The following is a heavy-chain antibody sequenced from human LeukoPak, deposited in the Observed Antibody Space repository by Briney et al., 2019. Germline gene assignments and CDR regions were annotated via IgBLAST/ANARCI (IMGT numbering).Heavy chain of an antibody. CDR1: GFTFNSYA. CDR2: ISGSGGNT. V-gene: IGHV3-23*01. D-gene: IGHD3-3*01. Sequence: GGSLRLSCAASGFTFNSYALNWVRQAPGKGLEWVSVISGSGGNTYYADSVKGRFTISRDNSKNTLYLQMNSLRAEDTAVYYCAKVPITIHPKYYFNYWGQGTLVTVSS. J-gene: IGHJ4*02. CDR3: AKVPITIHPKYYFNY.